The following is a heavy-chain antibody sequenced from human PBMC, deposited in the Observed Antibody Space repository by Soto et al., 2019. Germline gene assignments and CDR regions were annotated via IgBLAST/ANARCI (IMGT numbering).Heavy chain of an antibody. V-gene: IGHV3-23*01. D-gene: IGHD6-13*01. CDR1: GFTFNNYV. Sequence: GESLKISCVASGFTFNNYVMSWVRQAPGKGLEWVSGTSGGGVSKNYAESVKGRFIISRDNSKNTLYLQMNSLKAEDSAVYYCATQRYTSSWDRGYFEYWGQGTLVTVSS. CDR2: TSGGGVSK. CDR3: ATQRYTSSWDRGYFEY. J-gene: IGHJ4*02.